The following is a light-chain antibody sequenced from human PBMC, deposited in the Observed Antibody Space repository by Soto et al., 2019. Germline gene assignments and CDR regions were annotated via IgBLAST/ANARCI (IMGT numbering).Light chain of an antibody. CDR3: LRYNAFSQT. V-gene: IGKV1-5*01. CDR1: QSMNSW. J-gene: IGKJ1*01. CDR2: DAS. Sequence: GDRVTITCRASQSMNSWLAWYQRKPGEAPKVLIYDASSLESGVPSRFSGSGSGTEFTLTIGSLQPEDFATYYCLRYNAFSQTFGQGTKVEI.